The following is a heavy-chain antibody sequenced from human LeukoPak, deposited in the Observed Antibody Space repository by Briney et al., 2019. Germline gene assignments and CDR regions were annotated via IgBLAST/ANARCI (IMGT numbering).Heavy chain of an antibody. V-gene: IGHV4-34*01. CDR3: ARWTLGATVVTAYFDY. J-gene: IGHJ4*02. CDR1: GGSFSGYY. Sequence: SETLSLTCAVYGGSFSGYYWSWIRQPPGKGLEWIGEINHSGSTNYNPSLKSRVTISVDTSKNQFSLKLSSVTAADTAVYYCARWTLGATVVTAYFDYWGQGTLVTVSS. D-gene: IGHD4-23*01. CDR2: INHSGST.